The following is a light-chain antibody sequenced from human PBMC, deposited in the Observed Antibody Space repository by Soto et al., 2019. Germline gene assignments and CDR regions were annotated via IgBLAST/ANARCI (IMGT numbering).Light chain of an antibody. J-gene: IGKJ1*01. CDR1: QRVSSN. CDR3: QHYNSYSEA. CDR2: GAS. V-gene: IGKV3-15*01. Sequence: EIVMTQSPATLSVSPGERATLSCGASQRVSSNLAWYQQKPGQAPRLLIYGASSRATGIPARFSGSGSGTEFTLTISSLQPDDFATYYCQHYNSYSEAFGQGTKVDIK.